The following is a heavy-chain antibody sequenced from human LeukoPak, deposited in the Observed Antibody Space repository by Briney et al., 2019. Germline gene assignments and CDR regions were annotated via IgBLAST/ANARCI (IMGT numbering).Heavy chain of an antibody. CDR3: AKDQSWYGSGSYPADY. CDR2: IRYDVTNK. J-gene: IGHJ4*02. D-gene: IGHD3-10*01. CDR1: GFTFSSYG. Sequence: GESLKISCAASGFTFSSYGMHWVRQAPGKGLEWVAFIRYDVTNKYYADSVKGRFTISRDNSKNTLYLQMNSLRAEDTAVYYCAKDQSWYGSGSYPADYWGQGTLVTVSS. V-gene: IGHV3-30*02.